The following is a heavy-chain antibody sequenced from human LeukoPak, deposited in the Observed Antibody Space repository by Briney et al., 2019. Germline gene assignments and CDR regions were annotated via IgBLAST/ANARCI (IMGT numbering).Heavy chain of an antibody. V-gene: IGHV4-59*01. CDR1: GGSISNYY. CDR2: IYHSGSA. Sequence: PSETLSLTCTVSGGSISNYYWSWIRQSPEKGQEWIGYIYHSGSANYNPSLASRVTISVDTSKNQFSLKLASVTAADTAVYYCARGGGFGSPPGFWGQGTLVTVSS. CDR3: ARGGGFGSPPGF. D-gene: IGHD1-26*01. J-gene: IGHJ4*02.